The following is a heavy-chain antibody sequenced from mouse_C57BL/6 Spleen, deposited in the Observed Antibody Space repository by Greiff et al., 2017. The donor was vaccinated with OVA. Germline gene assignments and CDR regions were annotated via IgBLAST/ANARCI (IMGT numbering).Heavy chain of an antibody. Sequence: QVTLKESGPGILQPSQTLSLTCSFSGFSLSTFGMGVGWIRQPSGKGLEWLAHIWWDDDKYYNPALKSRPTISKATSKNQVFLKIAHGDPADTATYYCARMGDEYDGYRGQGTTLTVSS. CDR2: IWWDDDK. J-gene: IGHJ2*01. CDR3: ARMGDEYDGY. D-gene: IGHD2-4*01. CDR1: GFSLSTFGMG. V-gene: IGHV8-8*01.